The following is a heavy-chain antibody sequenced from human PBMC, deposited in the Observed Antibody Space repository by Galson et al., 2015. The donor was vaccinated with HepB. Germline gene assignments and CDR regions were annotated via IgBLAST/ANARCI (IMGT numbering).Heavy chain of an antibody. V-gene: IGHV3-30*04. Sequence: SLRLSCAASGFPFTDYAMHWVRQAPGKGLEWVAVISFDGSNEYYADSVKGRFTISRDNAKNTLYLQMNSLRTEDTAVYFCAKQPYYYDSSGYLYYFDYWGQGTLVTVSS. CDR1: GFPFTDYA. CDR2: ISFDGSNE. CDR3: AKQPYYYDSSGYLYYFDY. D-gene: IGHD3-22*01. J-gene: IGHJ4*02.